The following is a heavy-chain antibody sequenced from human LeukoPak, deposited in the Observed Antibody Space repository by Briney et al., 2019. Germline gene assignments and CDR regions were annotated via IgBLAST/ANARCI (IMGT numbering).Heavy chain of an antibody. D-gene: IGHD6-19*01. J-gene: IGHJ5*02. CDR2: INHSGST. V-gene: IGHV4-34*01. Sequence: SETLSLTCAVYGGSFSGYYWSWIRQPPGKGLEWIGEINHSGSTNYNPSLKSRVTISVDTSKNQFSLKLSSVTVADTAAYYCARAKWLVRNWFDPWGQGTLVTVSS. CDR1: GGSFSGYY. CDR3: ARAKWLVRNWFDP.